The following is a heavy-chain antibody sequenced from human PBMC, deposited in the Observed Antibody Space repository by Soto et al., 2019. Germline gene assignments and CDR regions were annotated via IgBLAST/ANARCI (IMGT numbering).Heavy chain of an antibody. CDR3: GRDSIQRAFDI. CDR2: IYYSGST. Sequence: QVQLQESGPGLVKPSQTLSLTCTVSGGSISSGGYYWSWIRQHPGKGLEWIGYIYYSGSTYYNPSLQSRVTITVDQSKNQFSLKLSSVTGADTAVDYCGRDSIQRAFDIWGQGTMVTVSS. J-gene: IGHJ3*02. CDR1: GGSISSGGYY. V-gene: IGHV4-31*03.